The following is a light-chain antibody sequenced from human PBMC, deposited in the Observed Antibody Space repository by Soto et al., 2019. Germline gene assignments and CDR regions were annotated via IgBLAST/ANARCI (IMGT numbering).Light chain of an antibody. V-gene: IGKV3-20*01. CDR2: DAS. J-gene: IGKJ5*01. Sequence: EIVLTQSPGTLSLSPGERATLSCRASQSIGSYLAWYQHKLGQPPRLLIYDASNRATGTPDRFSGSGSGTDFTLTISRLEPEDFAVYYCQQYGSPPITFGQGTRLEIK. CDR1: QSIGSY. CDR3: QQYGSPPIT.